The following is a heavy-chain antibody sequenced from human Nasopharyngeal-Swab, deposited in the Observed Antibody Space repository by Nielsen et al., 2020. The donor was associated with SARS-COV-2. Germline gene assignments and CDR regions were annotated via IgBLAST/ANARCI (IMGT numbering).Heavy chain of an antibody. CDR2: ISSSSSYI. CDR3: ARLIYYYDSSGPDAFDI. CDR1: GFTFSSYS. J-gene: IGHJ3*02. D-gene: IGHD3-22*01. V-gene: IGHV3-21*01. Sequence: ESLKISCAASGFTFSSYSMNWVRQAPGKGLEWVSSISSSSSYIYYADSVKGRFTISRDNAKNSLYLQMNSLRAEDTAVYYCARLIYYYDSSGPDAFDIWGQGTMVTVSS.